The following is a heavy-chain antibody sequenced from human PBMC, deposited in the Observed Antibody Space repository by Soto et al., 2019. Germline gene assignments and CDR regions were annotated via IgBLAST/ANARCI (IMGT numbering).Heavy chain of an antibody. V-gene: IGHV4-30-2*01. CDR2: IYHSGST. J-gene: IGHJ6*02. CDR1: GGSISSGGYS. Sequence: SETLSLTCAVSGGSISSGGYSWSWIRQPPGKGLEWIGYIYHSGSTYYNPSLKSRVTISVDRSKNQFSLKLSSVTAADTAVYYCARDQIGGSGSYYYSYGMEVCGQGTRVTVSS. CDR3: ARDQIGGSGSYYYSYGMEV. D-gene: IGHD3-10*01.